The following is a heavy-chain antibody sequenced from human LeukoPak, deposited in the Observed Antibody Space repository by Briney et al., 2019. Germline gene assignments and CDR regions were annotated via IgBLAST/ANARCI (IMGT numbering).Heavy chain of an antibody. CDR3: ARDKGDYYDSSPGYFQH. D-gene: IGHD3-22*01. V-gene: IGHV1-18*01. CDR2: ISAYNGNT. J-gene: IGHJ1*01. Sequence: ASVKVSCKASGYTFTSYGISWVRQALGQGLEWMGWISAYNGNTNYAQKLQGRVTMTTDTSTSTAYMELRSLRSDDTAVYYCARDKGDYYDSSPGYFQHWGQGTLVTVSS. CDR1: GYTFTSYG.